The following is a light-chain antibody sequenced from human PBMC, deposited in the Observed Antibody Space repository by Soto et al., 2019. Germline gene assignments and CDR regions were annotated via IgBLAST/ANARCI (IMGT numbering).Light chain of an antibody. V-gene: IGKV3-20*01. CDR1: QRVDGNY. Sequence: EIVLAHSPGTLSLSPGERATLFFRPSQRVDGNYLAWYLQIPGQAPRLLIRGASNRATGIPDRFSGSGSGTDFTLTTTRLEPEDSAIYYCQQYDTLPRTFGQGTKVDIK. CDR3: QQYDTLPRT. J-gene: IGKJ2*01. CDR2: GAS.